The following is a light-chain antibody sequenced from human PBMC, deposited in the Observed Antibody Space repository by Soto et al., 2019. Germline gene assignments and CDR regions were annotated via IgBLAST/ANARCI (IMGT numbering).Light chain of an antibody. V-gene: IGLV2-8*01. CDR1: SSDVGDYNY. Sequence: QSVLTQPPSASGSPGQSVTISCTGTSSDVGDYNYVSWYQQHPGKAPKLMIYEVSKRPSGVPDRFSASKSGNTASLTVSGLQAEDEADYYCSSYAGSNNLIFGGGTKLTVL. CDR3: SSYAGSNNLI. J-gene: IGLJ2*01. CDR2: EVS.